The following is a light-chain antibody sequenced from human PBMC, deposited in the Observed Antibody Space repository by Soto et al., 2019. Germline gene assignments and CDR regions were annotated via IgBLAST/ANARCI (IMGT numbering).Light chain of an antibody. CDR1: QSISSW. Sequence: DIQMTQSPSTLSASVGGRVTITCRASQSISSWLAWYQQKPGKAPKLLIYDASSLESGVPSRFSGSGSGTEFTLTISSLQPEDFATYYCQQSYRTPTFGQGTRLEIK. V-gene: IGKV1-5*01. CDR2: DAS. CDR3: QQSYRTPT. J-gene: IGKJ5*01.